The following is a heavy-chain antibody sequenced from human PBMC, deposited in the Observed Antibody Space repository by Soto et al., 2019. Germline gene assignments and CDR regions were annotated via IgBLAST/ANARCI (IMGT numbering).Heavy chain of an antibody. D-gene: IGHD5-18*01. J-gene: IGHJ4*02. CDR3: ARGGRYSYGYDCPFDY. CDR1: GGTFSSYT. V-gene: IGHV1-69*02. CDR2: IIPILGIA. Sequence: QVQLVQSGAEVKKPGSSVKVSCKASGGTFSSYTISWVRQAPGQGLEWMGRIIPILGIANYAQKFQGRVTITADKSTSTAYMELSSLRSEDTAVYYCARGGRYSYGYDCPFDYWGQGTLVTVSS.